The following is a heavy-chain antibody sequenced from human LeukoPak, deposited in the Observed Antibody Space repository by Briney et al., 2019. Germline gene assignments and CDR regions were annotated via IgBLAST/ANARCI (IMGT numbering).Heavy chain of an antibody. J-gene: IGHJ4*02. V-gene: IGHV1-2*02. Sequence: ASVKVSSTPSGYTFTAYYLHWVRQAPGQALEWMGWINVNTGATVYAQIFQGRVTMSRDTSISTAYMDLSSLRSDDTAVYFCARDRVGSGWPRPFYFEFWGQGTLVTVSS. CDR2: INVNTGAT. D-gene: IGHD6-19*01. CDR1: GYTFTAYY. CDR3: ARDRVGSGWPRPFYFEF.